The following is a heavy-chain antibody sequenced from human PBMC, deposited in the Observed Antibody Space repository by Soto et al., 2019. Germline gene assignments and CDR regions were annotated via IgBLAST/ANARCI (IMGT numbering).Heavy chain of an antibody. J-gene: IGHJ6*02. CDR2: ISGRGGST. D-gene: IGHD3-3*01. V-gene: IGHV3-23*01. CDR3: AKDGGKIFGVVSADYYYYYYGMDV. CDR1: GFTFSSYA. Sequence: EVQLLESGGGLVQPGGSLRLSCAASGFTFSSYAMSWVRQAPGKGLEWVSAISGRGGSTYYADSVKGRFTISRDNSKSTLYLQMNSLRAEDTAVYYCAKDGGKIFGVVSADYYYYYYGMDVWGHGTTVTVSS.